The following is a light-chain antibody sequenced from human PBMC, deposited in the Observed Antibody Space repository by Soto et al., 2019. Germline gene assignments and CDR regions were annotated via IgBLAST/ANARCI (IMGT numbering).Light chain of an antibody. CDR3: QQYGSSLFT. V-gene: IGKV3-20*01. Sequence: EIVLTQSPGTLSLSPGERATLSCRASQSVSSTYLAWCQQKPGQAPRLLIYGTSIRASGVPERFSGGGSGTDFTLTITRLEPEDFAVYYCQQYGSSLFTFGPGT. CDR2: GTS. CDR1: QSVSSTY. J-gene: IGKJ3*01.